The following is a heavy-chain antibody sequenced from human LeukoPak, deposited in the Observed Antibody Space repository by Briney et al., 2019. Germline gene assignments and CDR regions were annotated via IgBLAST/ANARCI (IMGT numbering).Heavy chain of an antibody. CDR3: ATARNFRFEY. V-gene: IGHV3-74*01. J-gene: IGHJ4*02. Sequence: PGGSLRLSCATSGLTFRTTWRHWVRQAPGKGLMWVSRMNGEGTTINYADSVKGRFTVSRDYAKNTLFLRMNNLRTEDTALYFCATARNFRFEYWGQGSLVIVSA. CDR2: MNGEGTTI. D-gene: IGHD1-7*01. CDR1: GLTFRTTW.